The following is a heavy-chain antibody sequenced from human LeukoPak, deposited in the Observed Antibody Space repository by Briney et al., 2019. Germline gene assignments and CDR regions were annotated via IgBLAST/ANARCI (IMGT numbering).Heavy chain of an antibody. CDR3: ARDRKYSGSYYGMDV. D-gene: IGHD1-26*01. V-gene: IGHV4-59*01. Sequence: SETLSLICTVSGGSISSYYWSWIRQPPGKGLEWIGYIYYSGSTNYNPSLKSRVTISVDASKNQFSLKLSSVTAADTAVYYCARDRKYSGSYYGMDVWGQGTTVTVSS. J-gene: IGHJ6*02. CDR2: IYYSGST. CDR1: GGSISSYY.